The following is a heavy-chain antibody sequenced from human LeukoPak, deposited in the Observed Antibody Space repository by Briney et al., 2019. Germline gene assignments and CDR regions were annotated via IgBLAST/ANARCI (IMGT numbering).Heavy chain of an antibody. CDR1: GYTFTCYY. J-gene: IGHJ4*02. D-gene: IGHD6-19*01. CDR2: INPNSGGT. V-gene: IGHV1-2*06. Sequence: GASVKVSCKASGYTFTCYYMHWVRQAPGQGLEWMGRINPNSGGTSSARKFQGRVTVTRDTSISTVYMELSRLTFDDPAVYYCARSPSGWYGDYWGQGTLVTVSS. CDR3: ARSPSGWYGDY.